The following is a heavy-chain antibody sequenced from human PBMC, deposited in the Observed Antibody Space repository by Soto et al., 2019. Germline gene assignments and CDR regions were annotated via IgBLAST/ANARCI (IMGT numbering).Heavy chain of an antibody. V-gene: IGHV4-59*12. CDR3: AREWERKTWFDP. Sequence: XXTLSLTFSVSGGSISSYYWRWIPQPPGKGLEWIGYIYYSGGTYYNPSLKSRVTISVDTSKNQFSLKLSSPTAADTAVYYCAREWERKTWFDPWGQGTLVTVSS. D-gene: IGHD1-26*01. CDR2: IYYSGGT. CDR1: GGSISSYY. J-gene: IGHJ5*02.